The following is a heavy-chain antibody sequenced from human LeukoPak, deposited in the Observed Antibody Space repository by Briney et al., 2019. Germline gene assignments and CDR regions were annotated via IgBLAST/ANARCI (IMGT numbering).Heavy chain of an antibody. J-gene: IGHJ4*02. D-gene: IGHD2-21*01. Sequence: GGFLRLSCAASGFTLSSYALSWGRQAPGEGLEGGSAIGGSGGSTYYADSVKGRFTISRDNSKNTLYLQMNSLRAEDTAVYYCARPAYCGGDCLYYFDYWGQGTLVTVSS. CDR1: GFTLSSYA. CDR2: IGGSGGST. V-gene: IGHV3-23*01. CDR3: ARPAYCGGDCLYYFDY.